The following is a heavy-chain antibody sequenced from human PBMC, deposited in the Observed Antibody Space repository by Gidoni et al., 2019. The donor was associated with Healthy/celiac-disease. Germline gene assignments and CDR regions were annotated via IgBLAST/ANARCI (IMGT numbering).Heavy chain of an antibody. CDR3: ARDRSIAARKLLYGY. V-gene: IGHV1-2*02. CDR2: INPNCGGT. Sequence: QVQLVKAGAEVKKPGASVKVSCKAYGYPFTGSYLHWVRQAPGQGLEWMGWINPNCGGTNYAQKFQGRVTMTRDTSISTAYMELSRLRSDDTAVYYCARDRSIAARKLLYGYWGQGTLVTVSS. J-gene: IGHJ4*02. CDR1: GYPFTGSY. D-gene: IGHD6-6*01.